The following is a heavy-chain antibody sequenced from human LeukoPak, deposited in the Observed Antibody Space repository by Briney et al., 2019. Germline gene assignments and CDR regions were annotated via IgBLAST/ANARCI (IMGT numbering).Heavy chain of an antibody. CDR1: GGSISSNNW. D-gene: IGHD1-1*01. Sequence: SETPSLTCAVSGGSISSNNWWGWVRQPPGKGLEWIGEIYHSGSPNYNPSLKSRVTISVDKSRNHFSLNLSSVTAADTAVCYCARVNINNWHSCDYWGQGTLVTVSS. V-gene: IGHV4-4*02. CDR2: IYHSGSP. J-gene: IGHJ4*02. CDR3: ARVNINNWHSCDY.